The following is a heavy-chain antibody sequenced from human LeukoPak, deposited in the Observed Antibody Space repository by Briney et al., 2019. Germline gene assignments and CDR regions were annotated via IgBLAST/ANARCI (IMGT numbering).Heavy chain of an antibody. D-gene: IGHD2-2*01. CDR3: ARHEYVVVVPAAGRGWFDP. V-gene: IGHV4-39*01. CDR2: IYYSGST. Sequence: SETLSLTCTVSGGSISSSSYYWGWIRRPPGKGLEWIGSIYYSGSTYYNPSLKSRVTISVDTSKNQFSLKLSSVTAADTAVYYCARHEYVVVVPAAGRGWFDPWGQGTLVTVSS. J-gene: IGHJ5*02. CDR1: GGSISSSSYY.